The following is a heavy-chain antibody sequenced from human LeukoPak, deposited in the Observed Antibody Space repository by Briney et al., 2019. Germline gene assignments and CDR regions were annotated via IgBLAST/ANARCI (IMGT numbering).Heavy chain of an antibody. Sequence: GGSLRLSCTASGFSFSGHWMHWVRQLPGKGLVWVSRISPTGSTTSYADSVKGRFTVSRDNAKNTLYLQVNNLRAEDTAVYYCARGPNGNWSGLDFWGQGTLLTVSS. CDR3: ARGPNGNWSGLDF. J-gene: IGHJ4*02. V-gene: IGHV3-74*01. D-gene: IGHD1-1*01. CDR1: GFSFSGHW. CDR2: ISPTGSTT.